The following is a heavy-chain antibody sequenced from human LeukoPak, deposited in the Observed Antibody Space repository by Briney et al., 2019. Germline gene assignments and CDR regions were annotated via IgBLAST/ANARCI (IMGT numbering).Heavy chain of an antibody. CDR2: ISGSGGST. V-gene: IGHV3-23*01. D-gene: IGHD1-7*01. J-gene: IGHJ4*02. Sequence: GGSLRLSCAASGFTFSSYAMSWVRQAPGKGLEWVSAISGSGGSTYYADSVKGRFTISRDNSRNTLYLQMNSLRAENTAVYYCAQTGTTAPYFDYWGQGTLVTVSS. CDR3: AQTGTTAPYFDY. CDR1: GFTFSSYA.